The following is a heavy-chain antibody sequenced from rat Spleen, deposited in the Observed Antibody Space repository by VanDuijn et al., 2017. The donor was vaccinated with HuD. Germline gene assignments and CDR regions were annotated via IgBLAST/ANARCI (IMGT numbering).Heavy chain of an antibody. CDR1: GFTFSDYY. Sequence: EVQLAESGGGLVQPGRSLKLSCAASGFTFSDYYMAWVRQAPTKGLEWVVSISTGGGNTYYRDSVKGRFTISRDNAKSTLYLQMDSLRSEDTATYYCARLDYNSNYIYYFDYWGQGVMVTVSS. J-gene: IGHJ2*01. CDR3: ARLDYNSNYIYYFDY. D-gene: IGHD1-2*01. V-gene: IGHV5-25*01. CDR2: ISTGGGNT.